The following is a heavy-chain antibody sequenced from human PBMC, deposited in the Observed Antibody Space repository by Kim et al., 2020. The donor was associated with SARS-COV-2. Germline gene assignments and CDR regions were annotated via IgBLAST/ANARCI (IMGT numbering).Heavy chain of an antibody. V-gene: IGHV1-3*01. Sequence: KYSQKVQGRVTITRDTSASTAYMELSSLRSEDTAVYYCARDYYGHYGMDVWGQGTTVTVSS. J-gene: IGHJ6*02. CDR3: ARDYYGHYGMDV. D-gene: IGHD3-10*01.